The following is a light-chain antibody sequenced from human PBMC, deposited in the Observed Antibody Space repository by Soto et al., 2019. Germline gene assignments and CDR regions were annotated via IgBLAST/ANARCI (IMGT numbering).Light chain of an antibody. Sequence: IQLTQSPSSLSASVGDRVTITCRASQGISSYLGWYQQKPGKAPNLLIYDASTLHSGVPSRFSGSGSGTEFTLTISSLQSEDDAVYYCQQYNNLPRTFGGGTKVDIK. CDR1: QGISSY. V-gene: IGKV1-9*01. J-gene: IGKJ4*01. CDR2: DAS. CDR3: QQYNNLPRT.